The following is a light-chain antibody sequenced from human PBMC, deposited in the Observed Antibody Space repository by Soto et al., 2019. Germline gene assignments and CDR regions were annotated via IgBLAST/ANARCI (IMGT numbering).Light chain of an antibody. CDR2: DDD. CDR3: QIWDSDSDHYV. V-gene: IGLV3-21*02. CDR1: QSVSSN. J-gene: IGLJ1*01. Sequence: PATLSVSPGERATLSCRASQSVSSNLAWYQQKPGQAPVLVVYDDDVRPSGIPERFSGSNSGNTATLTISRVEAGDEADYYCQIWDSDSDHYVFGSGTKVTVL.